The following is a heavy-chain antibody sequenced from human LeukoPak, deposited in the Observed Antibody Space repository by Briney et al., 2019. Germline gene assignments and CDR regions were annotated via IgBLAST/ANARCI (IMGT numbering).Heavy chain of an antibody. V-gene: IGHV3-53*01. CDR1: GVTVSSNY. J-gene: IGHJ4*02. D-gene: IGHD3-10*01. CDR2: IYSGGGT. Sequence: QPGGSLRLSCAASGVTVSSNYLNWVRQAPGKGLEWVSVIYSGGGTAYADPVKGRFTISRDSSKNTLYLQMNSLRAEDTAVYYCARDLSRGVLDSWGQGTLVTVSS. CDR3: ARDLSRGVLDS.